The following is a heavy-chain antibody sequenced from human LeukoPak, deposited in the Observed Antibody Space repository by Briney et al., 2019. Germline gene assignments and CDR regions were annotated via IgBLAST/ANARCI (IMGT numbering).Heavy chain of an antibody. CDR2: IVVGSGNT. Sequence: ASVQVSCKASGFPFTSSAVQWVRPARGQRLGWIGWIVVGSGNTNYSQKFQERVTITRDMSTSTAYMELSSLRSEDTAVYYCAALINGSGSFVWFDPWGQGTLVTVSS. D-gene: IGHD3-10*01. J-gene: IGHJ5*02. CDR3: AALINGSGSFVWFDP. CDR1: GFPFTSSA. V-gene: IGHV1-58*01.